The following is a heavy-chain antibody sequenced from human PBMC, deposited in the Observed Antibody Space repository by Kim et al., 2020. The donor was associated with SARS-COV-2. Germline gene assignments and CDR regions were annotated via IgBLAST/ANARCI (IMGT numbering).Heavy chain of an antibody. V-gene: IGHV4-39*01. CDR2: IYYSGST. J-gene: IGHJ4*02. Sequence: SETLSLTCTVSGGSISSSSYYWGWIRQPPGKGLEWIGSIYYSGSTYYNPSLKSRVTISVDTSKNQFSLKLSSVTAADTAVYYCASILKRYCSSTSCSPGNFDYWGQGTLVTVSS. CDR3: ASILKRYCSSTSCSPGNFDY. D-gene: IGHD2-2*01. CDR1: GGSISSSSYY.